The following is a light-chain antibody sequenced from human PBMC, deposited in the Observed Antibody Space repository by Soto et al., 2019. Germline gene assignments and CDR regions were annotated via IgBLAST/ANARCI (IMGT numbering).Light chain of an antibody. CDR1: SSDVGDYNY. CDR2: EGT. Sequence: QSALTQPASVSGSPGQSITISCTGASSDVGDYNYVSWYQEHPGQVPKLIIFEGTTRPSGVSDRFSGYRSGNTASLTISGLQAEDEADYYCLSHTGSRTLFGGGTKLTVL. V-gene: IGLV2-14*01. J-gene: IGLJ3*02. CDR3: LSHTGSRTL.